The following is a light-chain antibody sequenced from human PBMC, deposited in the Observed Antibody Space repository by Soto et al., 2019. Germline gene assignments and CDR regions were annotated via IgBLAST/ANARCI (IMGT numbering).Light chain of an antibody. Sequence: DLQMTQSPSTLSGSVGDRVTITCRASQTISSWLAWYQQKPGKAPKLLIYKASTLKSGVPSRFSGGGSGTEFTLTISSLKPDDFATYYCQQYNSYWTFGQGTRWIS. J-gene: IGKJ1*01. CDR2: KAS. CDR3: QQYNSYWT. V-gene: IGKV1-5*03. CDR1: QTISSW.